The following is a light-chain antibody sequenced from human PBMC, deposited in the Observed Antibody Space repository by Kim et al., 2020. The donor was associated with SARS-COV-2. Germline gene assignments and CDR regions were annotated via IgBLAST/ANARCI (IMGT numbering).Light chain of an antibody. V-gene: IGKV3-20*01. J-gene: IGKJ1*01. CDR3: QQYGYSPWT. CDR1: QSVSDSN. CDR2: GAS. Sequence: SPGVQATLSCRASQSVSDSNLAWYQHKPGRAPRLLIYGASTRATGIPDRFSGSGSGTDFTLTISRLEPEDFAMYYCQQYGYSPWTFGQGTKVDIK.